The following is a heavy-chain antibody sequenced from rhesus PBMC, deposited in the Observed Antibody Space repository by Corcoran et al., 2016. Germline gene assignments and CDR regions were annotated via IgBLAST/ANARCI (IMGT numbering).Heavy chain of an antibody. V-gene: IGHV3S5*01. D-gene: IGHD1-1*01. CDR2: INSGGGST. CDR3: AKYRFDY. CDR1: GFTFSSYG. Sequence: EVQLVETGGGLVQPGGSLKLSCAASGFTFSSYGMSWVRQAPGKGLEWVSAINSGGGSTYYAGSVKGRFTNSRDNSKITLSLQMTSLRAEDTAVYYCAKYRFDYWGQGVLVTVSS. J-gene: IGHJ4*01.